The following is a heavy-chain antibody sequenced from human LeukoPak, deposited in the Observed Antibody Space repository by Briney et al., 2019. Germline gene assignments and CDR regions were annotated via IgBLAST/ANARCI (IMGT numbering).Heavy chain of an antibody. V-gene: IGHV4-31*03. Sequence: SETLSLTCTVSGGSISSGGYYWSWIRQHPGKGLEWIGYIYYSGSTYYNPSLKSRVTISVDTSKNQFSLNLSSVTAADTAVYYCARDTHYYYMDVWGKGTTVTVSS. CDR3: ARDTHYYYMDV. CDR1: GGSISSGGYY. CDR2: IYYSGST. J-gene: IGHJ6*03.